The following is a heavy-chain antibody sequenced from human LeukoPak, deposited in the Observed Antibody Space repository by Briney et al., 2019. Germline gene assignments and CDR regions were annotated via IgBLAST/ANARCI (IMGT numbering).Heavy chain of an antibody. J-gene: IGHJ3*02. CDR2: INPNSGGT. D-gene: IGHD2-2*01. V-gene: IGHV1-2*02. CDR3: ARAHSYPDAFDI. Sequence: ASVTVSCKASGYTFTGYYMHWVRQAPGQGLEWMGWINPNSGGTNYAQKFQGRVTMTRDTSISTAYMELSRLRSDDTAVYYCARAHSYPDAFDIWGQGTMVTVSS. CDR1: GYTFTGYY.